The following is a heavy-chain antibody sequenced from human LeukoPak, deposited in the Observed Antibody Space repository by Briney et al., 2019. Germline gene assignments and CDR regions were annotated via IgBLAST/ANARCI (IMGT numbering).Heavy chain of an antibody. CDR3: AKYVASDDAFDI. Sequence: GGSLRLSCAASGFTFSDYYMSWVRQAPGKGLEWVSTISGSGGSTYYADSVKGRFTISRDNSKNTLYLQMNSLRAEDTAVYYCAKYVASDDAFDIWGQGTMVTVSS. CDR2: ISGSGGST. D-gene: IGHD2-15*01. J-gene: IGHJ3*02. CDR1: GFTFSDYY. V-gene: IGHV3-23*01.